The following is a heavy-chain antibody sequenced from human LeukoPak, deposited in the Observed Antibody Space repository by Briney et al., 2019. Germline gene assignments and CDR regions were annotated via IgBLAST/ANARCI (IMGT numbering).Heavy chain of an antibody. CDR3: ARTTEDCSSTSCYQYWFDP. D-gene: IGHD2-2*01. J-gene: IGHJ5*02. Sequence: SETLSLTCTVSGGSISSYYWSWIRQPPGKGLEWIGYIYYSGSTNYNPSLKSRVTISVDTSKNQFSLKLSSVTAADTAAYYCARTTEDCSSTSCYQYWFDPWGQGTLVTVSS. V-gene: IGHV4-59*01. CDR2: IYYSGST. CDR1: GGSISSYY.